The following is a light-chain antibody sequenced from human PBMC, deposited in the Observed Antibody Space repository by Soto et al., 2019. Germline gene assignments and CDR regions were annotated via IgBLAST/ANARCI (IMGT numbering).Light chain of an antibody. CDR1: XIGSKS. Sequence: SYELTQPXSXSXXPXETARXXCGGNXIGSKSVHWYQQKPGQAPVLVIYYDGDRPSGIPERFSGSNSGNTATLTISGVEAGDDADYYCQVWDSSSDQVVFGGGTKLTVL. J-gene: IGLJ2*01. V-gene: IGLV3-21*04. CDR2: YDG. CDR3: QVWDSSSDQVV.